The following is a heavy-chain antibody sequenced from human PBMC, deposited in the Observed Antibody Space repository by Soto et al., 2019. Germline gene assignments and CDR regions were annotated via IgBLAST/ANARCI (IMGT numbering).Heavy chain of an antibody. CDR3: AIIPYRGYDPRSDYFDY. D-gene: IGHD5-12*01. CDR2: INHSGST. V-gene: IGHV4-34*01. CDR1: GGSFSGYY. J-gene: IGHJ4*02. Sequence: SETLSLTCAVYGGSFSGYYWSWIRQPPGKGLEWIGEINHSGSTNYNLSLKSRVTISVDTSKNQFSLKLSSVTAADTAVYYCAIIPYRGYDPRSDYFDYWGQGTLVTVSS.